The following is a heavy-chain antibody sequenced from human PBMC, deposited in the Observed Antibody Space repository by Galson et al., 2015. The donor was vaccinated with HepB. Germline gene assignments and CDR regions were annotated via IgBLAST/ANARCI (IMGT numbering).Heavy chain of an antibody. Sequence: SVKVSCKASGYTFTSYYMHWVRQAPGQGLEWMGIINPSGGSTGYAQKLQGRVTMTRDTSTSTVYMELSSLRSEDTAVYYCARGDIVVVPAAMDIDYWGQGTLVAVSS. J-gene: IGHJ4*02. CDR3: ARGDIVVVPAAMDIDY. CDR1: GYTFTSYY. CDR2: INPSGGST. V-gene: IGHV1-46*04. D-gene: IGHD2-2*01.